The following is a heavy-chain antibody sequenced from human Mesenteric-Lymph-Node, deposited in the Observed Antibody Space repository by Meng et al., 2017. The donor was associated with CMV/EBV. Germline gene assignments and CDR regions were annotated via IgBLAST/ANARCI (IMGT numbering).Heavy chain of an antibody. J-gene: IGHJ4*02. V-gene: IGHV3-20*03. D-gene: IGHD3-10*01. CDR2: INWNGGGT. CDR1: GFTFDDYG. CDR3: ARDRGGVSDY. Sequence: GGSLRLPFAASGFTFDDYGMTWVRQVPGKGLKWVSGINWNGGGTAYADSVKGRFTISRDNAKNSLYLQMNSLRAEDTALYYCARDRGGVSDYWGQGTLVTVSS.